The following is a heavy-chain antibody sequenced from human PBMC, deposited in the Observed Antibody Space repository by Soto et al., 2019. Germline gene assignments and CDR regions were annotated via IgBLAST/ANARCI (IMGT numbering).Heavy chain of an antibody. CDR3: AREVSYDNSGYNFVY. CDR1: GGSISSSNYY. V-gene: IGHV4-30-4*08. Sequence: SETLSLTCTVSGGSISSSNYYWGWIRQPPGKGLEWIGYIYYSGSTNYNPSLKSRVTISVDTSKNQFSLKLSSVTAADTAVYYCAREVSYDNSGYNFVYWGQGTLVTVSS. CDR2: IYYSGST. J-gene: IGHJ4*02. D-gene: IGHD3-22*01.